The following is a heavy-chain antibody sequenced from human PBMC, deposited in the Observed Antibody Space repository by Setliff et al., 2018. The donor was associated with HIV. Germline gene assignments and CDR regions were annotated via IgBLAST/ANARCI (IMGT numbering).Heavy chain of an antibody. CDR2: IPYSGST. Sequence: SETLSLTCAVYGGSFSGYYWGWIRQPPGKGLEWIVSIPYSGSTYYNPSLKSRVSLSVDTSKNQFSLTLSSVTPADTAVYYCARHICGTTACYAVDVWGPGTMVTVS. CDR1: GGSFSGYY. D-gene: IGHD2-2*01. CDR3: ARHICGTTACYAVDV. J-gene: IGHJ3*01. V-gene: IGHV4-34*01.